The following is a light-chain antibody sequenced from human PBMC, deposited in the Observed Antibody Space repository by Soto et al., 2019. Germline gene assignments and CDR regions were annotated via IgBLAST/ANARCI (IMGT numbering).Light chain of an antibody. J-gene: IGLJ2*01. Sequence: QSALTQPPSASGSPGQSVTISCTGTPSDVGGSNSVSWYQQHPGKAPNLMIYDVNKRPSGVPDRFSGSKSGNTASLTVSGLQAADEAYYVCSSYAPGDVVFGGGTKVTV. CDR3: SSYAPGDVV. CDR1: PSDVGGSNS. V-gene: IGLV2-8*01. CDR2: DVN.